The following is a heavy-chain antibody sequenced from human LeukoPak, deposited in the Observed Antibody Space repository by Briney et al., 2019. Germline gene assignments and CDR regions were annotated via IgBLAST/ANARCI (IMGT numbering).Heavy chain of an antibody. CDR2: MNPNSGNT. CDR3: ARGAPQEYCSGGSCPYFDY. J-gene: IGHJ4*02. CDR1: GYTFTSYD. D-gene: IGHD2-15*01. V-gene: IGHV1-8*01. Sequence: GASVKVSCKASGYTFTSYDFNWVRQATGQGLEWMGWMNPNSGNTGYAQKFQGRLTMTRNTSINTAYMEVSSLISEDTAVYYCARGAPQEYCSGGSCPYFDYWGQGTLVNVSS.